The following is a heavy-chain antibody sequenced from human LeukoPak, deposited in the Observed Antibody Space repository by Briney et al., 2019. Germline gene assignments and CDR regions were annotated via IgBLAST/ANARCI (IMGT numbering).Heavy chain of an antibody. D-gene: IGHD6-13*01. J-gene: IGHJ4*02. CDR2: ISGSGGST. V-gene: IGHV3-23*01. CDR1: GFTFSSYA. CDR3: ANRDSSSWYSSFDY. Sequence: PGGSLRLSCAASGFTFSSYAMSWVRQAPGKGLEWVSAISGSGGSTYYADSVKGRFTISRDNSKNTLYLQMNSLRAEDTAVYYCANRDSSSWYSSFDYWGQGTLVTVSS.